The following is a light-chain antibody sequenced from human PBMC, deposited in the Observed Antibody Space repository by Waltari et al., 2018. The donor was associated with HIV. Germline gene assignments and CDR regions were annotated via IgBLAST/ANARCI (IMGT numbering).Light chain of an antibody. J-gene: IGLJ2*01. CDR3: EAWDDSLNGVV. CDR1: SSNIGINS. Sequence: QSVLTQPPSASGTPGQRLTHPCSGSSSNIGINSVNWYQQYPGTAPKLLIYTNNQRPSGVPKRFSASKSGTSASLAISRLQSEDEADYYCEAWDDSLNGVVFGGGTKLTVL. CDR2: TNN. V-gene: IGLV1-44*01.